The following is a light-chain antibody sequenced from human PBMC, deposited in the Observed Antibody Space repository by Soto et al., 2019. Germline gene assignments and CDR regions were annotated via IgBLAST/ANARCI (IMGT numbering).Light chain of an antibody. CDR2: LGS. CDR3: MQALQTPLT. J-gene: IGKJ4*01. CDR1: QSLLHSNGYNY. Sequence: DIVMTQSPLSLPVTPGEPASISCRSSQSLLHSNGYNYLDWYLQKPGQSPQLRIYLGSNRASGVPDRLSGSGSATDFTRKISRVEAEDVGVHYWMQALQTPLTFGGGTKVEIK. V-gene: IGKV2-28*01.